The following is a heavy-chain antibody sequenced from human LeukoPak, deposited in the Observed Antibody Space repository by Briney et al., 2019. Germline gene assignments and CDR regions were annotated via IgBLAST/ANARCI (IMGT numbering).Heavy chain of an antibody. J-gene: IGHJ4*02. D-gene: IGHD3-3*01. CDR1: GDSLTDLN. Sequence: ASVKASCKVSGDSLTDLNIQWVRQAPGKGVECLGGFDPEQAKTIYAQNFQGRVTMTEDASTDTAYMELKRLKSEDTAVYYCVRRGGDFGSGLENWGQGTLVTVSS. CDR2: FDPEQAKT. CDR3: VRRGGDFGSGLEN. V-gene: IGHV1-24*01.